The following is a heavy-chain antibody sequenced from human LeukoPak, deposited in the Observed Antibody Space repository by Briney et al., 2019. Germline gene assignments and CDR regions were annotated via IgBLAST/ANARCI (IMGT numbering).Heavy chain of an antibody. V-gene: IGHV4-59*12. D-gene: IGHD3-3*01. CDR1: GGSISSDY. CDR2: IYYSGST. CDR3: ARDCPPPPLRFLGGWFDP. Sequence: SETLSLTCTVSGGSISSDYWSWIRQPPGKGLEWIGYIYYSGSTNYNPSLKSRVTISVDTSKNQFSLKLSSVTAADTAVYYCARDCPPPPLRFLGGWFDPWGQGTLVTVSS. J-gene: IGHJ5*02.